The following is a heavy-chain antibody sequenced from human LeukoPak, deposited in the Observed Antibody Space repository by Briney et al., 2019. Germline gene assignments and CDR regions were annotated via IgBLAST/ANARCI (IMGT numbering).Heavy chain of an antibody. CDR1: RFTFSSYW. CDR2: IKQDGSEK. D-gene: IGHD3-22*01. J-gene: IGHJ3*02. Sequence: GGSLRLSCAASRFTFSSYWMSWVRQAPGKGLEWVANIKQDGSEKYYVDSVKGRFTISRDNAKNSLYLQMSSLRAEDTAVYYCARLEKYYYDSTFDIWGQGTMVTVSS. CDR3: ARLEKYYYDSTFDI. V-gene: IGHV3-7*01.